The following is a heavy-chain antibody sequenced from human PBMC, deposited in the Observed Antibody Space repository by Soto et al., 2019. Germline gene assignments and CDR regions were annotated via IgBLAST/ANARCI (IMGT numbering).Heavy chain of an antibody. J-gene: IGHJ4*02. CDR2: ISSDGHHQ. V-gene: IGHV3-30*03. CDR3: SRGTYYPQSSGLHADY. Sequence: VGSLSLCCATSGCSLNDYAVYWVRPAPGQGLEWVAIISSDGHHQFYLDNLRGRFTVSRDNSKNTLYLQMNSLRPEDTAVYYCSRGTYYPQSSGLHADYWGPGTVVTVS. D-gene: IGHD3-22*01. CDR1: GCSLNDYA.